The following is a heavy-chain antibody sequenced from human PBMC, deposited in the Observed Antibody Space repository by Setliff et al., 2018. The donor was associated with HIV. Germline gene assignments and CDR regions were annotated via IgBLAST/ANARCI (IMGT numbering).Heavy chain of an antibody. D-gene: IGHD6-13*01. CDR3: TKDGLAAGARAFDI. CDR1: GYTFSSYG. Sequence: ASVMVSCKASGYTFSSYGISWVRQAPGQGLQWVGWISGYNGNTHYAQNVQGRVTMTTDTSTNTAYMDLRSLRSDDTAVYYCTKDGLAAGARAFDIWGQGTMVTVSS. J-gene: IGHJ3*02. CDR2: ISGYNGNT. V-gene: IGHV1-18*01.